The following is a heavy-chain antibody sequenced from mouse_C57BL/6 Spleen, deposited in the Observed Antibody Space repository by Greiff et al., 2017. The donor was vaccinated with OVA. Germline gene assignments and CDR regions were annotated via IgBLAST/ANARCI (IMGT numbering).Heavy chain of an antibody. D-gene: IGHD2-3*01. V-gene: IGHV5-4*01. J-gene: IGHJ3*01. CDR2: ISDGGSYT. Sequence: EVKLVESGGGLVKPGGSLKLSCAASGFTFSSYAMSWVRQTPEKRLEWVATISDGGSYTYYPDNVKGRFTISRDNAKNNLYLQMSHLKSEDTAMYYCAREGDGYSAWFAYWGQGTLVTVSA. CDR3: AREGDGYSAWFAY. CDR1: GFTFSSYA.